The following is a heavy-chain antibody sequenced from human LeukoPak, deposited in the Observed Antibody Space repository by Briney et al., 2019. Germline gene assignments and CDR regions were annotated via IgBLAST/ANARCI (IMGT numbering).Heavy chain of an antibody. J-gene: IGHJ4*02. CDR3: ARPAVAGIYYFDY. D-gene: IGHD6-19*01. CDR1: GFTFSSYG. CDR2: IWYDGSNK. V-gene: IGHV3-33*01. Sequence: GGSLRLSCAASGFTFSSYGMHWVRQAPGKGLEWVAVIWYDGSNKYYADSVKGRFTISRDNSENTLYLQMNSLRAEDTAVYYCARPAVAGIYYFDYWGQGTLVTVSS.